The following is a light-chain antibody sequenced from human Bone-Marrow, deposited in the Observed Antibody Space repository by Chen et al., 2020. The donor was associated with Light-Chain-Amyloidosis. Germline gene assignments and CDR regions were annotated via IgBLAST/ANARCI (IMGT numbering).Light chain of an antibody. CDR1: QKIDTY. V-gene: IGKV1-39*01. J-gene: IGKJ1*01. CDR2: SVS. Sequence: QMTQPPSSLSESVGDRVTITCRASQKIDTYLNWYQQRPGRAPKLLIYSVSRLQSGVPSRFSGSGSATQFTLTISSLQPEDFASYYCQQSFITPRTVGQGTRVE. CDR3: QQSFITPRT.